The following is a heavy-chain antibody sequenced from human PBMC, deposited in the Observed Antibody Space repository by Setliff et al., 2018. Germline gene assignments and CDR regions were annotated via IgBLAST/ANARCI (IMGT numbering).Heavy chain of an antibody. CDR2: IISMFGTT. CDR3: AREGVDSRSSTDYRYYMDV. CDR1: GFRFTNFG. V-gene: IGHV1-69*05. J-gene: IGHJ6*03. D-gene: IGHD3-22*01. Sequence: SVKVSCKTSGFRFTNFGFSWVRQAPGQGLEWMGGIISMFGTTNYAQKFQGRVTITTDKSTSTAYMELSSLRSEDTAIYYCAREGVDSRSSTDYRYYMDVWGKGTTVTVS.